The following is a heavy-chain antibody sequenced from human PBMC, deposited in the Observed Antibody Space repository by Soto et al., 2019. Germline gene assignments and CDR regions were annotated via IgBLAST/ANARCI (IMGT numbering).Heavy chain of an antibody. D-gene: IGHD3-9*01. Sequence: QVQLVESGGGAVPPGRSLRLSCAASGFTFSRYDIHWVRQAPGKGLEWVALISYDGSNQYFGDSVKGRFTISRDNSKVTVSLRMNSLRVEDTAVYYCVRDFDNRRGGDAFDIWGRGTMVTVSS. CDR1: GFTFSRYD. J-gene: IGHJ3*02. V-gene: IGHV3-30*03. CDR3: VRDFDNRRGGDAFDI. CDR2: ISYDGSNQ.